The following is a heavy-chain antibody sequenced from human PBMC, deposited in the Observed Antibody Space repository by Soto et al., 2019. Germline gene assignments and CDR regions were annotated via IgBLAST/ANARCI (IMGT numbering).Heavy chain of an antibody. CDR3: ARERSSGAFDI. CDR2: MNPNSANT. V-gene: IGHV1-8*01. D-gene: IGHD1-26*01. CDR1: GYTFTSYD. J-gene: IGHJ3*02. Sequence: QVQLVQSGAEVKKPGASVKVSCKTSGYTFTSYDINWVRQATGQGLEWMGWMNPNSANTAYVQKFQGRVTMTRNTSIITAYMELSSLRSAHTAGYYCARERSSGAFDIWGQGTMVTVSS.